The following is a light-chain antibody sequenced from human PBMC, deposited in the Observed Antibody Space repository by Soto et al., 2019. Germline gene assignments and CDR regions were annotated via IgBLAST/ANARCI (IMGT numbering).Light chain of an antibody. Sequence: QSVLTQPASVSGSPGQSITISCTGTSSDVGGYNYVSWYQQHPGKAPKLMIYDVDNRPSGVSNRFSGSKSGHTASLTISGLRAEDEADYYCSSYTSSTTPVVFGGGTKLTVL. J-gene: IGLJ2*01. V-gene: IGLV2-14*01. CDR2: DVD. CDR1: SSDVGGYNY. CDR3: SSYTSSTTPVV.